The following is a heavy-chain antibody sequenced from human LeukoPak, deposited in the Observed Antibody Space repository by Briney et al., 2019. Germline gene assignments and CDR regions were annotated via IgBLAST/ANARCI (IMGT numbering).Heavy chain of an antibody. V-gene: IGHV4-59*01. CDR3: ARSTGYYVWLDP. D-gene: IGHD3-9*01. Sequence: KPSETLSLTCTVSGGSISTYYWTWIRQSPGKGLEWIGNIYYSGSTNYNPSLKSRVTISLDTSQNQFSLKLRSVTAADTAVYYCARSTGYYVWLDPWGQGTLVTVSS. J-gene: IGHJ5*02. CDR2: IYYSGST. CDR1: GGSISTYY.